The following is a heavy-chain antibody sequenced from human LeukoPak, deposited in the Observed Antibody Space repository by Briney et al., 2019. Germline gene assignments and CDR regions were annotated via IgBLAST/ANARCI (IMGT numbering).Heavy chain of an antibody. CDR1: GGSISSYY. CDR3: VRFGRLGALKSAYFDY. V-gene: IGHV4-59*01. Sequence: SETQSLTCTVSGGSISSYYWSWIRQPPGKGLEWVGYIYYSGSTNYNPSLKSRVTISVDTSKNQFSLKLSSVTAADTAVYYCVRFGRLGALKSAYFDYWGQGTLVTVSS. J-gene: IGHJ4*02. CDR2: IYYSGST. D-gene: IGHD3-16*01.